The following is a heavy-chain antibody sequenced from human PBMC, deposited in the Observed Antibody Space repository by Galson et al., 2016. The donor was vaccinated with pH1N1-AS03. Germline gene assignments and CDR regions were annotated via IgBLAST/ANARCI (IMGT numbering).Heavy chain of an antibody. V-gene: IGHV3-43*01. CDR2: ISWDGADT. D-gene: IGHD3-16*01. J-gene: IGHJ4*02. CDR3: AKYRERADTWGGSLDS. Sequence: LRLSCAASGFIFDDYSMVWVRQAPGKGLEWLCLISWDGADTYYEDSVEGRFTISRDNSQNSLYLHMNSVTPEDAAFYYCAKYRERADTWGGSLDSWGQGTLVTVSS. CDR1: GFIFDDYS.